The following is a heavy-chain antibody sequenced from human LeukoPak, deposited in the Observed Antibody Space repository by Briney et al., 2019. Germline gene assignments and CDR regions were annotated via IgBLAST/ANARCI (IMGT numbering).Heavy chain of an antibody. Sequence: SETLSLTCTVSGGSISSYYWSWIRQPPGKGLECIGYIYYSGSTNYNPSLKSRVTISVDTSKNQFSLKLSSVTAADTAVYYCARHPFPKYDFWSGYSTAYYFDYWGQGTLVTVSS. V-gene: IGHV4-59*08. D-gene: IGHD3-3*01. CDR1: GGSISSYY. CDR2: IYYSGST. CDR3: ARHPFPKYDFWSGYSTAYYFDY. J-gene: IGHJ4*02.